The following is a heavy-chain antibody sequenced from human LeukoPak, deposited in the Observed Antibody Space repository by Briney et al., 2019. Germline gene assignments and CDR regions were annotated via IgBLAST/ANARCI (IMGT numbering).Heavy chain of an antibody. CDR1: GFTVSNNY. D-gene: IGHD3-9*01. CDR3: ARLKIDGTHFDY. CDR2: IYAGGSA. V-gene: IGHV3-53*01. Sequence: GGSLRLSCAASGFTVSNNYMSWVRRTPGKGLEWVSVIYAGGSAYYADSVKGRFTISGDSSKNTLYLQMNSLRAEDTAVYYCARLKIDGTHFDYWGQGTLVTVSS. J-gene: IGHJ4*02.